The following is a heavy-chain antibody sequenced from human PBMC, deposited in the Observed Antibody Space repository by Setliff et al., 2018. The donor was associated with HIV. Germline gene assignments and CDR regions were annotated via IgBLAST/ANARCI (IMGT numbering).Heavy chain of an antibody. CDR1: GGSIIDSSYL. CDR3: VRHFWSDDFLVPGWFDS. Sequence: PSETLSLTCTVSGGSIIDSSYLWGWIRQPPGKGLEWIGSVYYSGITYYNSSLKSRVTVSVDTSRIQFSLKLTSVTAADTAVYKCVRHFWSDDFLVPGWFDSWSQGTLVTVSS. D-gene: IGHD3-3*01. V-gene: IGHV4-39*01. J-gene: IGHJ5*01. CDR2: VYYSGIT.